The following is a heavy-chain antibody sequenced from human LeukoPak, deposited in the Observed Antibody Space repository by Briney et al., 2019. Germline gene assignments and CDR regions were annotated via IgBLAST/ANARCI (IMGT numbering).Heavy chain of an antibody. J-gene: IGHJ4*02. CDR1: GGSISSSNYY. Sequence: SETLSLTCTVSGGSISSSNYYWVWIRQPPGKGLEWIGTMYYSGSTYYYNPSLKSRVTISVDTSKNQFSLKLSSVTAADTAVYYCARVYPTAVLGVGTNFDYWGQGTLVTVSS. CDR3: ARVYPTAVLGVGTNFDY. D-gene: IGHD3-16*01. V-gene: IGHV4-39*07. CDR2: MYYSGSTY.